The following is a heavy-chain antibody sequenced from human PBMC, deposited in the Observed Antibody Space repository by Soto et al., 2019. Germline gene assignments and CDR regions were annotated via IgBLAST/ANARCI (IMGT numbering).Heavy chain of an antibody. D-gene: IGHD3-3*01. J-gene: IGHJ4*02. CDR1: GASISTYGYY. CDR3: ARGRPYFDPLSGYSSRIRDFVY. Sequence: QVQLQESGPGLVKASQTLSLTCTVSGASISTYGYYWTWIRQHPGMGLEWIGSIYYSGTTYHNPSLKTRVSTSVDTSKNQFSLNLTSVTAADTAMYYCARGRPYFDPLSGYSSRIRDFVYWGQGTLVTVSS. CDR2: IYYSGTT. V-gene: IGHV4-31*03.